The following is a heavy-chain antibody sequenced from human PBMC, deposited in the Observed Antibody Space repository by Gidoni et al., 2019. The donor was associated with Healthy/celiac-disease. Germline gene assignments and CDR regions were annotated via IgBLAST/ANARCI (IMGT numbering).Heavy chain of an antibody. J-gene: IGHJ6*02. D-gene: IGHD3-10*01. V-gene: IGHV4-39*01. CDR3: ARYIGDGDGYHKNYGMDV. CDR1: GGSISSRRSS. Sequence: QLQLQESGPGLAKPSETLSITCTVSGGSISSRRSSWGWLRQPPGKGLAWIGSIYYRGSTYFNPSLKSRGTISLDTSTTQFSLKLSSVTAADTAVSYCARYIGDGDGYHKNYGMDVWGQGTTVTVSS. CDR2: IYYRGST.